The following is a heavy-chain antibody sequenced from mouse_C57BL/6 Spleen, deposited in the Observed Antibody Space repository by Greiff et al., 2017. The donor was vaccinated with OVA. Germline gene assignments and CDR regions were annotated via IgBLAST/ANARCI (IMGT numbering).Heavy chain of an antibody. J-gene: IGHJ1*03. CDR1: GYAFTNYL. D-gene: IGHD2-5*01. CDR2: INPGSGGT. V-gene: IGHV1-54*01. CDR3: ARYYSNNWYFDV. Sequence: QVQLQQSGAELVRPGTSVKVSCKASGYAFTNYLIEWVKQRPGQGLEWIGVINPGSGGTNYNEKFKGKATLTADKSSSTAYMQLSSLTSEDSAVYFCARYYSNNWYFDVWGTGTTVTVSS.